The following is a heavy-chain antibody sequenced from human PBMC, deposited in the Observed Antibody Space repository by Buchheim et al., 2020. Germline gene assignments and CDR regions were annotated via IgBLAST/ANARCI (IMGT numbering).Heavy chain of an antibody. CDR1: GFTFISYW. D-gene: IGHD1-1*01. CDR3: ARVVGTPNSLNWFDP. CDR2: IKQDGSEK. Sequence: EVQLVESGGGLVQPGGSLRLSCAASGFTFISYWMTWVRQAPGKGLEWVANIKQDGSEKYYVDSVKGRFTISRDNAKNSPYLQMNSLRAEDTAVYYCARVVGTPNSLNWFDPWGQGTL. V-gene: IGHV3-7*04. J-gene: IGHJ5*02.